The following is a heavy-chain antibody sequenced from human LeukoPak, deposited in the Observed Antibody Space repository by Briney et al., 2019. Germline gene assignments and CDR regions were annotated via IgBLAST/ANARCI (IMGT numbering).Heavy chain of an antibody. J-gene: IGHJ3*02. V-gene: IGHV4-39*07. CDR3: ARESGGDYEAFDI. CDR2: IYYSGST. Sequence: SETLSLTCTVSGGSISSSSYYWGWIRQPPGKGLEWIGSIYYSGSTNYNPSLKSRVTMSVDTSKNQFSLKLSSVTAADTAVYYCARESGGDYEAFDIWGQGTMVTVSS. CDR1: GGSISSSSYY. D-gene: IGHD4-17*01.